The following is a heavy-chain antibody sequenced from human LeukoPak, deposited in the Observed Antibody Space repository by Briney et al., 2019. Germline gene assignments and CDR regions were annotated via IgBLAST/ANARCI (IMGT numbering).Heavy chain of an antibody. CDR1: GGTFSSYA. Sequence: SVKVSCKASGGTFSSYAISWVRQAPGQGLEWMGRIIPILGIANYAQKFQGRVTITADKSTSTAYMELSSLRSEDTAVYYCARVGGSDSSGSSDYWGQGTLVTVSS. J-gene: IGHJ4*02. V-gene: IGHV1-69*04. D-gene: IGHD6-19*01. CDR2: IIPILGIA. CDR3: ARVGGSDSSGSSDY.